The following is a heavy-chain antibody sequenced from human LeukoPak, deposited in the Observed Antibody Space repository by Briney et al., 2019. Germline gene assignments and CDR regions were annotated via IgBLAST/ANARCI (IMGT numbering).Heavy chain of an antibody. CDR1: GYIFSSYP. CDR3: ARVRVGSSWSRGVCFDY. J-gene: IGHJ4*02. Sequence: ASVKASCKASGYIFSSYPMAWVRQAPGQGLEWMGWINTHTGKPTYAQDFTGRFVFSSDTSVSTAHLQISSLKADDTAFYYCARVRVGSSWSRGVCFDYWGQGTLVTVSS. CDR2: INTHTGKP. V-gene: IGHV7-4-1*02. D-gene: IGHD6-13*01.